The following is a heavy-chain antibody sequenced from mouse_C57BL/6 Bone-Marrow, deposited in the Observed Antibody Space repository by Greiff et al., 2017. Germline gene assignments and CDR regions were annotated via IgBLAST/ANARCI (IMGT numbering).Heavy chain of an antibody. Sequence: QVQLQQPGAELVRPGTSVKLSCKASGYTFTSYWMHWVKQRPGQGLEWIGVIDPSDSYTNYNQKFKGKATLTVDTSSSTAYMQLSSLTSEDAAVDYCSRHGNYDYWYFDVWGTGTTVTVSS. D-gene: IGHD2-1*01. V-gene: IGHV1-59*01. CDR3: SRHGNYDYWYFDV. J-gene: IGHJ1*03. CDR2: IDPSDSYT. CDR1: GYTFTSYW.